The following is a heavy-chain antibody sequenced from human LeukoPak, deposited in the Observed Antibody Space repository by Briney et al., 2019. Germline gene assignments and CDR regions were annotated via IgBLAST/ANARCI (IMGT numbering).Heavy chain of an antibody. V-gene: IGHV3-48*03. CDR2: ISSSGSTI. D-gene: IGHD6-19*01. CDR3: ARSWLAVAGPEY. CDR1: GFTFSSYE. J-gene: IGHJ4*02. Sequence: GGSLRLSCVASGFTFSSYEMNWVRQAPGKGLEWVSYISSSGSTIYYADSVKGRFTISRDNATNSLFLQMNSLRGEDTAVYFCARSWLAVAGPEYWGQGTLVTVSS.